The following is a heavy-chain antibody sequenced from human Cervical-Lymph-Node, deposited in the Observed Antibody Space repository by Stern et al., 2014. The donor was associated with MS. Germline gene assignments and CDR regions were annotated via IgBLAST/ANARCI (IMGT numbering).Heavy chain of an antibody. V-gene: IGHV5-51*01. J-gene: IGHJ4*02. Sequence: EVQLVESGPEVKRPGESLKISCQASGYTFTSYWIGWVRQMPGKGLEWIAIIFPGGSDIRYSPSFQGQFPITADKSTSPAYLRWNNLKPSDPAIYYCARQRYFDYWGQGTLVTVSS. CDR1: GYTFTSYW. CDR3: ARQRYFDY. CDR2: IFPGGSDI.